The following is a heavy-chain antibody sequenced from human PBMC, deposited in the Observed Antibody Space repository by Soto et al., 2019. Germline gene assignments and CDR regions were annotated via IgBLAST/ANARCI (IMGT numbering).Heavy chain of an antibody. CDR3: TRHLDYGDYVGYFDY. V-gene: IGHV3-73*01. CDR2: IRSKANSYAT. Sequence: EVQLVESGGGLVQPGGSLNLSCAASGFTFSGSAMHWVRQASGKGLEWVGRIRSKANSYATAYAASVKGRFTISRDDSKNTAYLQMNSLKTEDTAVYYCTRHLDYGDYVGYFDYWGQGTLVTVSS. D-gene: IGHD4-17*01. CDR1: GFTFSGSA. J-gene: IGHJ4*02.